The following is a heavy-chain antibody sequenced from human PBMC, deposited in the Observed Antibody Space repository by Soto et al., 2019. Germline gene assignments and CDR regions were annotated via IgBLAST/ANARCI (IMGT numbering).Heavy chain of an antibody. CDR2: ITRSSSPI. Sequence: GGSLRLSCAASGFTFSSYSMNWVRQAPGKGLEWVSYITRSSSPIYYADSVKGRFTISRDNGKNSLYLQMNSLRDEDTAVYYCARLYTSGWYFDHWGQGTLVTVSS. CDR1: GFTFSSYS. D-gene: IGHD6-19*01. V-gene: IGHV3-48*02. CDR3: ARLYTSGWYFDH. J-gene: IGHJ4*02.